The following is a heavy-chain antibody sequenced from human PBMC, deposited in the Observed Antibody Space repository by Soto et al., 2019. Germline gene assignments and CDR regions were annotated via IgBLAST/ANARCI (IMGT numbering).Heavy chain of an antibody. D-gene: IGHD3-22*01. CDR1: GFTFSDYA. J-gene: IGHJ4*02. V-gene: IGHV3-23*01. Sequence: EVQLLESGGGLVQPGGSLRLSCAASGFTFSDYAMSWGRQAPGKGLEWVSGVSGSDGSTSYADSVRGRFTISRDNSNNPLYLQMNSLSAEDTAVHYCAKAVYDSRSYNLVPDYWSEGTLVTVSS. CDR3: AKAVYDSRSYNLVPDY. CDR2: VSGSDGST.